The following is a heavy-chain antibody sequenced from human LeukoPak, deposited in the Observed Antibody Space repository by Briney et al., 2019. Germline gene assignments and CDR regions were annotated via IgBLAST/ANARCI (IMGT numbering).Heavy chain of an antibody. Sequence: ASVKVSCKASGGTFSSYAISWVRQAPGQGLEWMGRIIPFLGIANYAQKFQGRVTITADKSASTAYMELSSLRSEDTAVYYCARGNNWNWFDPWGQGTLVTVSS. J-gene: IGHJ5*02. V-gene: IGHV1-69*04. CDR1: GGTFSSYA. D-gene: IGHD1-1*01. CDR3: ARGNNWNWFDP. CDR2: IIPFLGIA.